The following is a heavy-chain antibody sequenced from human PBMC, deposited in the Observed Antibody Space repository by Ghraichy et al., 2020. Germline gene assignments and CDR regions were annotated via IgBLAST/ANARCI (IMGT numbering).Heavy chain of an antibody. CDR3: AKHIVVVPAAIKDY. Sequence: GGSLRLSCAASGFTFSSYAMSWVRQAPGKGLEWVSAISGSGGSTYYADSVKGRFTISRDNSKNTLYLQMNSLRAEDTAVYYCAKHIVVVPAAIKDYWGQGTLVTVSS. D-gene: IGHD2-2*02. J-gene: IGHJ4*02. V-gene: IGHV3-23*01. CDR1: GFTFSSYA. CDR2: ISGSGGST.